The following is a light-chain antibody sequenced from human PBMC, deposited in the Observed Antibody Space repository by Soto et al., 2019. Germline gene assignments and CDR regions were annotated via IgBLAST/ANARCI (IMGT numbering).Light chain of an antibody. CDR1: PSVSIW. Sequence: DVQMTQSPSTLSASVGDTLTIICRASPSVSIWVALYQLKPGKAPKLLIYKASSLESGIPSRFSGYGSGTAFPLTITSLQPEDFATYYCPQYDSYSLTFGPGTTVYIK. CDR3: PQYDSYSLT. V-gene: IGKV1-5*03. CDR2: KAS. J-gene: IGKJ3*01.